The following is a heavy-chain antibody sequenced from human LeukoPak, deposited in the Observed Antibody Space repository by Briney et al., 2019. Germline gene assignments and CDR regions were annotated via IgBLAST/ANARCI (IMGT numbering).Heavy chain of an antibody. CDR1: GFTFSSYA. Sequence: GGSLRLSCAASGFTFSSYAMSWVRQAPGKGLEWVSAISGSGGSTYYADSVKGRFTISRDNSKNTLYLQMNSLRAEDTAVYYCAKPSLNYGDYADWYFDLWGRGTLVTVSS. J-gene: IGHJ2*01. CDR3: AKPSLNYGDYADWYFDL. D-gene: IGHD4-17*01. CDR2: ISGSGGST. V-gene: IGHV3-23*01.